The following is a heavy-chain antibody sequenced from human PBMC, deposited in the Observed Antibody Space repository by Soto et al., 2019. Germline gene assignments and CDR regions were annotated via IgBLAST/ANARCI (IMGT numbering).Heavy chain of an antibody. J-gene: IGHJ6*02. CDR1: GGFVSSSSYS. CDR3: ASRSSGWYSYYYGMDV. CDR2: IYSSENT. V-gene: IGHV4-39*01. Sequence: SETLSLTCSVSGGFVSSSSYSWGWIRQSPGKGLEWIGTIYSSENTYYNPSLLSRVTISVDTSKNEFSLRLSSVTAADTAVYYCASRSSGWYSYYYGMDVWGQGTTVTVSS. D-gene: IGHD6-19*01.